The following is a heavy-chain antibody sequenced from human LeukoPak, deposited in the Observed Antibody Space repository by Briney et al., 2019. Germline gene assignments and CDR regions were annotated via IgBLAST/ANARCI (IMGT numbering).Heavy chain of an antibody. V-gene: IGHV1-8*01. D-gene: IGHD3-10*01. CDR3: ARVGRKSRHAFDI. J-gene: IGHJ3*02. CDR1: GYTFTSYD. CDR2: MNPSSGNT. Sequence: ASVKVSCKASGYTFTSYDINWVRQATGQGLEWMGWMNPSSGNTGYAQKFQGRVTMTRNTSISTAYMELSSLRSEDTAVYYCARVGRKSRHAFDIWGQGTMVTVSS.